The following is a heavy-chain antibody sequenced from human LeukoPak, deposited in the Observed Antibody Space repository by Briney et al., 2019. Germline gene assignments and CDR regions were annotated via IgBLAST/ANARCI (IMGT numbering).Heavy chain of an antibody. CDR1: GGSFSGYY. J-gene: IGHJ3*02. CDR3: ARLDYSSSLYDAFDI. Sequence: KSSETLSLTCAVYGGSFSGYYWSWLRQPPGKGLEWIGEISHSGSTSYNPSLKSRVTISVDTSKNQFSLKLSSVTAADTAVYYCARLDYSSSLYDAFDIWGQGTMVTVSS. CDR2: ISHSGST. V-gene: IGHV4-34*01. D-gene: IGHD6-13*01.